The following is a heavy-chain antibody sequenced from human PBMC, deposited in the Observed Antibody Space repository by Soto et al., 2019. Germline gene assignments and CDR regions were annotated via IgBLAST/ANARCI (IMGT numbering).Heavy chain of an antibody. CDR1: GFTFSSYS. V-gene: IGHV3-48*01. CDR2: ISSSSSTI. Sequence: GGSLRLSCAASGFTFSSYSMNWVRQAPGKGLEWVSYISSSSSTIYYADSVKGRFTISRDNAKNSLYLQMNSLRAEDTAVYYCAIAAGTDAFDIWGQGTMVTVSS. D-gene: IGHD6-13*01. CDR3: AIAAGTDAFDI. J-gene: IGHJ3*02.